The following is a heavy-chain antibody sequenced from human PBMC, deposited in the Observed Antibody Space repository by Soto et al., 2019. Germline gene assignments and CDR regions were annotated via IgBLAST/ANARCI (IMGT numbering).Heavy chain of an antibody. CDR1: GYTFISYG. D-gene: IGHD3-16*01. CDR3: AKDGGLRYNYMDV. CDR2: INGYNGNT. Sequence: ASVKVSCKASGYTFISYGISWVRQAPGQGLEWMGWINGYNGNTNYAQKFQGRVTMTTATSTSTAYMELRSLGSDDTAVYYCAKDGGLRYNYMDVWGKGTTVTVSS. V-gene: IGHV1-18*01. J-gene: IGHJ6*03.